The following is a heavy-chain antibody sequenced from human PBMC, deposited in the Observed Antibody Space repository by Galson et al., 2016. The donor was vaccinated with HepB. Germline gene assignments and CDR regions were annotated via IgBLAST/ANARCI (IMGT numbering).Heavy chain of an antibody. CDR3: AKNFATGQATSDT. CDR1: GFSFSDYV. V-gene: IGHV3-23*01. D-gene: IGHD1-1*01. CDR2: ISGSGAHK. J-gene: IGHJ5*02. Sequence: SLRLSCAASGFSFSDYVMTWVRQAPGKGLEWVSAISGSGAHKYYRNSVKGRFATPRDNSKNTVYLQMNSLTAEDTATYYCAKNFATGQATSDTWGQGTLVTVSS.